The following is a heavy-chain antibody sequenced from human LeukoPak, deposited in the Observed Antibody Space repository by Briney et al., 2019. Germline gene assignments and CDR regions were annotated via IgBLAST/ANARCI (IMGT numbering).Heavy chain of an antibody. CDR1: GFTFSDHY. J-gene: IGHJ4*02. CDR3: TFKERVTMVRGVIITFDY. V-gene: IGHV3-72*01. CDR2: SRDKGNSYTT. Sequence: GGSLRLSCAASGFTFSDHYIDWVRQAPGKGLEWVGRSRDKGNSYTTAYAASVRGRFTISRDDSKNSLYLQMNSLKTEDTAVYYCTFKERVTMVRGVIITFDYWGQGTLVTVSS. D-gene: IGHD3-10*01.